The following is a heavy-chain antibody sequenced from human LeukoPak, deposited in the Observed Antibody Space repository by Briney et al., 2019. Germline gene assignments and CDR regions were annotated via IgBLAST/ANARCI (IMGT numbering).Heavy chain of an antibody. CDR1: GGSISSGGYY. D-gene: IGHD3-16*02. CDR3: ARAFYDYVWGSYQYYFDY. J-gene: IGHJ4*02. Sequence: PSETLSLTCTVSGGSISSGGYYWSWIRQHPGKGLEWIGYIYYSGSTYYNPSLKSRVTISVDTSKNQFSLKLSSVTAADTAVYYCARAFYDYVWGSYQYYFDYWGQGTLVTVSS. V-gene: IGHV4-31*03. CDR2: IYYSGST.